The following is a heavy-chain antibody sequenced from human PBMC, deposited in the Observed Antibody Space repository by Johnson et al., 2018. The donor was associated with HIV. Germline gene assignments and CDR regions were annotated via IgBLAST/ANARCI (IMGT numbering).Heavy chain of an antibody. CDR3: ATGTLVLRHDAFDL. D-gene: IGHD1-7*01. CDR2: ISTRGGGI. V-gene: IGHV3-11*04. Sequence: QVQLVESGGGVVQPGGSLRLSCAASEFTFDDYAMSWVRQAPGKGLEWVSHISTRGGGISYADSVTCRFTISRDNARNSLYLQMNSLRAGDTAVYYCATGTLVLRHDAFDLWGQGTMVTVSS. CDR1: EFTFDDYA. J-gene: IGHJ3*01.